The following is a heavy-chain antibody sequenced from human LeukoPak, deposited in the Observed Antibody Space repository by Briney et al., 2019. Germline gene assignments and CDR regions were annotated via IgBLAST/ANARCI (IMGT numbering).Heavy chain of an antibody. CDR2: IYSGGST. V-gene: IGHV3-53*01. CDR3: SRDKSAFDI. J-gene: IGHJ3*02. CDR1: GFTVSNNY. Sequence: GGSLRLSCAASGFTVSNNYMSWVRQAPGKGLECVSAIYSGGSTYYADSVKGRFTISRDNSKNTLFLQMNSLRAEDTAVYYCSRDKSAFDIWGQGTMVTVSS.